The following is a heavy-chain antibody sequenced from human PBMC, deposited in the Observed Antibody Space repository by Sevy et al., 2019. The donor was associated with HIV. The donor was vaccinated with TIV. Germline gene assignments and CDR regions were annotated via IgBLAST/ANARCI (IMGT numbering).Heavy chain of an antibody. CDR3: ANAYSGSYSHSYLYALDV. D-gene: IGHD1-26*01. CDR2: ISHHGINE. J-gene: IGHJ6*02. V-gene: IGHV3-30*18. CDR1: GFSFSYYG. Sequence: GGSLRLSCIGSGFSFSYYGIHWVRQSPGKGLDWVALISHHGINEYYADSVKGRFTISRDNSKNTVYLEMNSLRNEDTPIYFCANAYSGSYSHSYLYALDVWGQGTTVTVSS.